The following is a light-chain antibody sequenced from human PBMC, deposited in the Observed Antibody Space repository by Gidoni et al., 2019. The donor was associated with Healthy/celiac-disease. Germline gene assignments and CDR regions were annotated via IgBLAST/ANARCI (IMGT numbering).Light chain of an antibody. Sequence: DIQMTQYPSSLSASVGGRVTITCRASQSISSYLNWYQQKPGKAPKLLIYAASSLQSGGPSRFSGIGSGTDFTLTISSLLPEDFATYYCQQSYSTPWTFGQVTKVEIK. CDR3: QQSYSTPWT. CDR1: QSISSY. V-gene: IGKV1-39*01. CDR2: AAS. J-gene: IGKJ1*01.